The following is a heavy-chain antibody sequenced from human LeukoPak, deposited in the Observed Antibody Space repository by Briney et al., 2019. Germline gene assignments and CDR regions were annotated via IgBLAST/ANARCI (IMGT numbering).Heavy chain of an antibody. CDR1: GFTFSSYA. CDR2: ISYDGSNK. D-gene: IGHD2-2*01. V-gene: IGHV3-30*04. Sequence: GRSLRLSCAASGFTFSSYAMHWVRQAPGKGLEWVAVISYDGSNKYHADSVKGRFTISRDNSKNTLYLQMNSLRAEDTAVYYCALIEYCSSTSCYAFDYWGQGTLVTVSS. CDR3: ALIEYCSSTSCYAFDY. J-gene: IGHJ4*02.